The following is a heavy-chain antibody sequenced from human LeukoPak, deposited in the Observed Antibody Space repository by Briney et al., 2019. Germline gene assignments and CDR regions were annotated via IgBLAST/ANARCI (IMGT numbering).Heavy chain of an antibody. D-gene: IGHD6-6*01. CDR1: GGSFSGYY. Sequence: SETLSLTCAVYGGSFSGYYWSWIRQPPGKGLEWIGEINHSGSTNYNPSLKSRVTISVDTSKNQFTLKLSSVTAADTAVYYCASVPAAGVAAPPGWFDLWGKGTLVTVSS. CDR2: INHSGST. J-gene: IGHJ5*02. CDR3: ASVPAAGVAAPPGWFDL. V-gene: IGHV4-34*01.